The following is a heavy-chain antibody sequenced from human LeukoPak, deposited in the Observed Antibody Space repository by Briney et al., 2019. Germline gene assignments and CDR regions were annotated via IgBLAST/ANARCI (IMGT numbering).Heavy chain of an antibody. CDR2: IKQDGSEK. D-gene: IGHD1-1*01. J-gene: IGHJ6*02. V-gene: IGHV3-7*01. CDR3: ARVDWNYYGMDV. CDR1: GFTFSSYA. Sequence: GSLRLSCAASGFTFSSYAMSWVRQAPGKGLEWVANIKQDGSEKYYVDSVKGRFTISRDNAKNSLYLQMNSLRAEDTAVYYCARVDWNYYGMDVWGQGTTVTVSS.